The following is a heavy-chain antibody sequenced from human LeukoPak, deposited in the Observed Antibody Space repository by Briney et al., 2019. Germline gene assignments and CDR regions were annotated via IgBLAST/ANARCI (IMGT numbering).Heavy chain of an antibody. CDR1: GYTFTGYY. CDR2: INPNSGGT. D-gene: IGHD3-22*01. V-gene: IGHV1-2*06. CDR3: ARFYDSSGYHNN. Sequence: ASVKVSCKASGYTFTGYYMHWVRQAPGQGLEWMGRINPNSGGTNYAKKFQGRVTMTRDTSISTAYMELSRLRSDDTAVYYCARFYDSSGYHNNWGQGTLVTVSS. J-gene: IGHJ4*02.